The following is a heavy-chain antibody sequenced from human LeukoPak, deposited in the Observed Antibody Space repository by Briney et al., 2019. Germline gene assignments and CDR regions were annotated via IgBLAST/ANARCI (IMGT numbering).Heavy chain of an antibody. V-gene: IGHV3-48*03. J-gene: IGHJ6*03. CDR1: GFTFSSYE. CDR2: ISSSGSTI. Sequence: GGSLRLSCAASGFTFSSYEMNWVRQAPGKGLEWVSYISSSGSTIYYADSVKGRFTISRDNAKNSLYLQMNSLRAEDTAVYYCARAEEEWYASGSFNYMDVWGKGTTVTVSS. CDR3: ARAEEEWYASGSFNYMDV. D-gene: IGHD3-10*01.